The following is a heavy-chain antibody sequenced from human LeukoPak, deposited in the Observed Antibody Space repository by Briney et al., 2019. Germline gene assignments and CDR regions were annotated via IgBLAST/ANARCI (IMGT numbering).Heavy chain of an antibody. Sequence: PSETLSLTCAVYGGSFSGYYWSWIRQPPGKGLEWIGEINHSGSTNYNPSLKSRVTISVDTSKNQFSLKLSSVTAADTAVYYCARGLYSSGWPSDYWGQGTLVTVSS. D-gene: IGHD6-19*01. CDR2: INHSGST. CDR1: GGSFSGYY. J-gene: IGHJ4*02. V-gene: IGHV4-34*01. CDR3: ARGLYSSGWPSDY.